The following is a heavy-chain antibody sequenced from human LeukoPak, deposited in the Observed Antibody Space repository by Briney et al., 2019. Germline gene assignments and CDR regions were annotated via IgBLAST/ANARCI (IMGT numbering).Heavy chain of an antibody. CDR2: IYPGDSDT. D-gene: IGHD3-22*01. Sequence: GESLKISCKGSGYSFTSYWIGWVRQMPGKGLEWMGIIYPGDSDTRYSPSFQGQVTISADKPNSTAYLQWSSLKASDTAMYYCARHRYYDSSGLDYWGQGTLVTVSS. V-gene: IGHV5-51*01. CDR1: GYSFTSYW. CDR3: ARHRYYDSSGLDY. J-gene: IGHJ4*02.